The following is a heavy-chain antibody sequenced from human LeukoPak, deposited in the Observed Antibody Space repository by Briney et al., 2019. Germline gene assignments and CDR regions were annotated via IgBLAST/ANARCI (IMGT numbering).Heavy chain of an antibody. D-gene: IGHD6-13*01. CDR3: AKDGYKAAGYFDL. Sequence: PGGSLRLSCAASGFTFEEYAMHWVRQVPGQGLEWVALIRGKGDNTQYAESVKGRFTVSRDNRKNSLSLQMDGLRVEDTALFYCAKDGYKAAGYFDLWGGGTLVTVSS. CDR2: IRGKGDNT. V-gene: IGHV3-43*02. CDR1: GFTFEEYA. J-gene: IGHJ2*01.